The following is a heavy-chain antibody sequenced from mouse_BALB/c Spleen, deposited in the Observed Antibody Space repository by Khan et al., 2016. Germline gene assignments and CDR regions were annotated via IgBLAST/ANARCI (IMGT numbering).Heavy chain of an antibody. V-gene: IGHV9-3*02. CDR3: ARCYGSSYYAMDY. J-gene: IGHJ4*01. CDR2: INTNTGEP. Sequence: QIQLVQSGPELKKPGETVKISCKASGYTFTNYGMNWVKQAPGKGLKWMGWINTNTGEPTYAEEFKGRFAFSLETSASTAYLQINNLTNEDTATYVCARCYGSSYYAMDYWGQGTSVTVSS. CDR1: GYTFTNYG. D-gene: IGHD1-1*01.